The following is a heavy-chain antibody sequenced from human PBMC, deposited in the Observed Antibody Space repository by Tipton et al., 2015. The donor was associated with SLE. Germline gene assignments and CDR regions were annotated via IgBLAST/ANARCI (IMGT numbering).Heavy chain of an antibody. CDR1: GGSISSYY. V-gene: IGHV4-59*01. Sequence: LACTVSGGSISSYYWSWIRQPPGKGLEWIGYIHYSGSTNYNPSLKSRVTISVDTSKNQFSLKLSSVTAADTAVYYCARDGVGLLGGGYYGMDVWGQGTTVTVSS. CDR3: ARDGVGLLGGGYYGMDV. J-gene: IGHJ6*02. CDR2: IHYSGST. D-gene: IGHD3-16*01.